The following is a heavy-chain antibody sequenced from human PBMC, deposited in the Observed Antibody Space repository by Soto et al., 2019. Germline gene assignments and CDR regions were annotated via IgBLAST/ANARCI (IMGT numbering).Heavy chain of an antibody. CDR2: IVVGSGNT. V-gene: IGHV1-58*02. D-gene: IGHD2-15*01. J-gene: IGHJ6*03. Sequence: SVKVSCKASGFTFTSSAMQWVRQARGQRLEWIGWIVVGSGNTNYAQKFQERVTITRDMSTSTAYMELSSLRSEDTAVYYCAAAVADYYYYMVVWGKGNPGHRLL. CDR3: AAAVADYYYYMVV. CDR1: GFTFTSSA.